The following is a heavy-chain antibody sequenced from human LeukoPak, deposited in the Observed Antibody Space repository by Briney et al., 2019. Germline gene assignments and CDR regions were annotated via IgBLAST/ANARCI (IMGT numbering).Heavy chain of an antibody. V-gene: IGHV1-2*02. CDR2: IHPNSGGT. D-gene: IGHD3-22*01. Sequence: ASVKVSCKASGYAFTGYYIHWVRQAPGQGLEWMGWIHPNSGGTNYAQKFQGRVTMTRDTSISTAYMELSRLRSDDTAVYYCARARSSEPDYWGQGTLVTVSS. CDR3: ARARSSEPDY. CDR1: GYAFTGYY. J-gene: IGHJ4*02.